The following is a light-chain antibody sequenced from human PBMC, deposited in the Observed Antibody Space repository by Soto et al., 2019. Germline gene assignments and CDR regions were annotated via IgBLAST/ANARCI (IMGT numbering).Light chain of an antibody. V-gene: IGKV3D-15*01. CDR3: QQYNNWPPIT. CDR2: GAS. CDR1: QSVNNN. Sequence: EIVMTQSPATLSVSPGERATLSCRASQSVNNNLAWYQQKVGQAPRLLIYGASTRATGIPARFSGSGSGTEFTPTISSLQSEDLAVYYCQQYNNWPPITFGQGTRLEIK. J-gene: IGKJ5*01.